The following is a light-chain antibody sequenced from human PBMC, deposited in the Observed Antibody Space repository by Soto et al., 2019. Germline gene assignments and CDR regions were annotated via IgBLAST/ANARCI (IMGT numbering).Light chain of an antibody. J-gene: IGKJ2*01. CDR1: QAISIY. Sequence: DIQMTQSPSSLSASVGDRVTITCQASQAISIYLNWYQQKPGKAPNLLIYDASNLQTGVPSRFNGTGSGTDFTFTIRDLQPEDTATYYCQQYDSLPYTFGQGTKLEIK. CDR2: DAS. CDR3: QQYDSLPYT. V-gene: IGKV1-33*01.